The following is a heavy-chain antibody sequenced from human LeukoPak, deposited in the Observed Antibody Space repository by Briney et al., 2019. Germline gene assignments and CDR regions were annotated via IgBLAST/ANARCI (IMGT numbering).Heavy chain of an antibody. CDR2: VGGSGGRT. D-gene: IGHD1-7*01. CDR1: GFTFSSYA. CDR3: ARENYALPDY. V-gene: IGHV3-23*01. J-gene: IGHJ4*02. Sequence: GGSPRLSCAASGFTFSSYAMSWVRQAPGKGPEWVSTVGGSGGRTRYADSVQGRFTISRDNSNSTLYLQMNSLRAEDTAVYYCARENYALPDYWGQGTLVTVSS.